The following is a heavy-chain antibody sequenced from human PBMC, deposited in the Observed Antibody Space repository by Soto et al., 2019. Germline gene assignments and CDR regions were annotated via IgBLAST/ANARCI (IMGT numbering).Heavy chain of an antibody. CDR3: ARQSGSFVLVPASYYYDIDF. CDR2: IYYSGST. CDR1: GGSISSSSYY. J-gene: IGHJ6*01. V-gene: IGHV4-39*01. D-gene: IGHD2-2*01. Sequence: SETLSLTCTVSGGSISSSSYYWGWIRQPPGKGLEWIGSIYYSGSTYYNPSLKSRVTISVDTSKNQFSLKLSSVTAADTAVYYCARQSGSFVLVPASYYYDIDFWGQGTTVNV.